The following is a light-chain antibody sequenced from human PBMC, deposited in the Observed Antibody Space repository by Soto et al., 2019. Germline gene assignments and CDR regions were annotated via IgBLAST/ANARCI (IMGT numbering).Light chain of an antibody. V-gene: IGLV2-14*03. Sequence: QSALTQAASASGSPGQSITISCTGTSSDVGAYNYVSWYQQHPGKAPKVMIYDVSNRPSGVSNRFSGSKSGNTASLSISGLQAEDEADYYCSSYTSSRTYVFGTGTKLTVL. CDR1: SSDVGAYNY. CDR3: SSYTSSRTYV. J-gene: IGLJ1*01. CDR2: DVS.